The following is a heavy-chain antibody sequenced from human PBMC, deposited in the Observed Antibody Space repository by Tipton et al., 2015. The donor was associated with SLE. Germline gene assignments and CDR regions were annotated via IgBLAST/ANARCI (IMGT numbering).Heavy chain of an antibody. CDR1: GGSISSGGYS. CDR3: ARQIAVAGLYYFDY. D-gene: IGHD6-19*01. Sequence: TLSLTCAVSGGSISSGGYSWSWIRQPPGKGLEWIGYIYHSGSTYYNPSLKSRVTISVDTSKNQFSLKLSSVTAADTAVYYCARQIAVAGLYYFDYWGQGTLVTVSS. CDR2: IYHSGST. V-gene: IGHV4-30-2*01. J-gene: IGHJ4*02.